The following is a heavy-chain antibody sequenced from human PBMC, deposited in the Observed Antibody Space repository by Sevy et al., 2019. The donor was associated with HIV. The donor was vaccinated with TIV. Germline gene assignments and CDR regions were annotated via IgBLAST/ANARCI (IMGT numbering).Heavy chain of an antibody. J-gene: IGHJ4*02. D-gene: IGHD3-16*01. V-gene: IGHV3-30*09. CDR2: ISSDVIKR. CDR3: ARDARGDAALHDY. CDR1: GFNFSTYA. Sequence: GGSLRLSCSASGFNFSTYAMHWVRQAPGKGLEWVAFISSDVIKRYYGHSVRGRFAISRDNTNNTLSLQMNSLIIDDTAVYYCARDARGDAALHDYWGQGTLVTVSS.